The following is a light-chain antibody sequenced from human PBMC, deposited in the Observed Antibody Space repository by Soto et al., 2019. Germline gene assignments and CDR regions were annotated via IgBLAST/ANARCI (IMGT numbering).Light chain of an antibody. V-gene: IGKV1-5*03. J-gene: IGKJ1*01. CDR1: QSISSW. Sequence: DIQMTQSPSTLSASVGDRVTITCRASQSISSWLAWYQQKPGKAPKLLIYKAASLESGVPSRFSGSGSGTEFTLTIRSLQPDDFATYYCQQYNSYPWTFGQGPKVELK. CDR2: KAA. CDR3: QQYNSYPWT.